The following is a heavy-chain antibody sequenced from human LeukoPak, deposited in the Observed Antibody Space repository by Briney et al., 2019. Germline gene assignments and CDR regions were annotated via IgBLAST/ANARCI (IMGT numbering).Heavy chain of an antibody. D-gene: IGHD3-22*01. J-gene: IGHJ4*02. V-gene: IGHV3-7*01. CDR3: ARKGGYSSGYYY. CDR1: GFTFSTYW. Sequence: GGSLRLSCAASGFTFSTYWMHWVRQAPGKGLVWVANIKQDGSEKYYVDSVKGRFTISRDNAKNSLYLQMDSLRVEDTAVYYCARKGGYSSGYYYWGQGTLVTVSS. CDR2: IKQDGSEK.